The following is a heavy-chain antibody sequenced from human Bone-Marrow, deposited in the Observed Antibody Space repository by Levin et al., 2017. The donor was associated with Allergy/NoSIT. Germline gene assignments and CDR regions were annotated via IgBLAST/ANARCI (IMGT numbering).Heavy chain of an antibody. J-gene: IGHJ4*02. CDR3: ARDIKLSY. CDR1: GFTFSSGW. CDR2: IKQDGSEK. Sequence: GGSLRLSCAASGFTFSSGWMSWVRQAPGKGLEWVANIKQDGSEKYYVDSVKGRFTISRDNAKNSLYLQLNSLRAEDTAVYYCARDIKLSYWGQGTLVTVSS. D-gene: IGHD1-1*01. V-gene: IGHV3-7*01.